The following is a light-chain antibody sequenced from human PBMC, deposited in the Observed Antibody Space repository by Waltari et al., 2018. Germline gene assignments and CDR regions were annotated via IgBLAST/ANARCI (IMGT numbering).Light chain of an antibody. V-gene: IGLV2-8*01. CDR3: GSFGGSAVI. CDR2: DVT. Sequence: QSAPTQPPSASGSPGQSVTTSCIGTSSDMGGYNFVTWYQQHPGEAPRLMIYDVTKRPSGVPDRFSGSKSGNTASLTVSGLQAEDEADYYCGSFGGSAVIFGGGTKLTVL. CDR1: SSDMGGYNF. J-gene: IGLJ2*01.